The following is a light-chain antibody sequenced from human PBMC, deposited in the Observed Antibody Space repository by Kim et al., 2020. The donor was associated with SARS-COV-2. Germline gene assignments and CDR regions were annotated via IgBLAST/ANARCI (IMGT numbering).Light chain of an antibody. CDR1: PSLSRTY. Sequence: EIVLKQSPGTLSLSPGERATLSCTASPSLSRTYLAWYQQRPGQAPRLLIHGASSRATGIPDRFSGSGSGTDFTLTISRLEPEDFAVYYCQQYDKAPRTFGPGTKVDIK. V-gene: IGKV3-20*01. CDR3: QQYDKAPRT. CDR2: GAS. J-gene: IGKJ1*01.